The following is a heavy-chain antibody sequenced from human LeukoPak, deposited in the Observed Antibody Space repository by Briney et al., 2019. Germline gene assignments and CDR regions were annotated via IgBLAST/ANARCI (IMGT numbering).Heavy chain of an antibody. CDR3: AKDRGVGAGFFDY. D-gene: IGHD1-26*01. Sequence: AGGSLRLSCAASGFTFSSYGMHWVRQAPGKGLEWVAVISYDGSNKYCADSVKGRFTISRDNSKNTLYLQMNSLRAEDTAVYYCAKDRGVGAGFFDYWGQGTLVTVSS. V-gene: IGHV3-30*18. J-gene: IGHJ4*02. CDR1: GFTFSSYG. CDR2: ISYDGSNK.